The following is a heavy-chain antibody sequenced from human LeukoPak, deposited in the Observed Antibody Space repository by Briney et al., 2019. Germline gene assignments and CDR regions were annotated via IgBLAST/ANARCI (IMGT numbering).Heavy chain of an antibody. J-gene: IGHJ4*02. V-gene: IGHV4-39*07. CDR3: ARGYYDFWSGHGDYFDY. CDR1: GDSISSSNYY. D-gene: IGHD3-3*01. Sequence: SETLSLTCTVSGDSISSSNYYWGWIRQPPGKGLEWIGSIYYSGNTYYNPSLKSRVTISVDTSKNQFSLKLSSVTAADTAVYYCARGYYDFWSGHGDYFDYWGQGTLVTVSS. CDR2: IYYSGNT.